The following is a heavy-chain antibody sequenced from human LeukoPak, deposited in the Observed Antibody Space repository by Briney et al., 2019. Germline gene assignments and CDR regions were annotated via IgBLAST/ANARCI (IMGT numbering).Heavy chain of an antibody. D-gene: IGHD2-2*01. CDR3: AREIVVVPLAMGFDP. CDR2: INPSGGSI. J-gene: IGHJ5*02. Sequence: ASVKVSLKASGYSFTTYYFHWVRQAPGQGLEWMGVINPSGGSISFAQKFQARLTMTRDTSTSTVYMELSGLSSEDTAVYYCAREIVVVPLAMGFDPWGQVALVTVSS. CDR1: GYSFTTYY. V-gene: IGHV1-46*01.